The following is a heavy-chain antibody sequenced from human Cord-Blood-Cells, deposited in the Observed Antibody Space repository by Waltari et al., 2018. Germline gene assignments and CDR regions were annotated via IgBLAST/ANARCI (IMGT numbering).Heavy chain of an antibody. CDR3: ATPFIAAAGTGPFDY. Sequence: QLQLQESGPGLVKPSETLSLTCTVSGGSISSSSYYWGWIRHPPGKGLEWIGSIYYSGSTYYNPSLKSRVTISVDTSKNQFSLKLSSVTAADTAVYYCATPFIAAAGTGPFDYWGQGTLVTVSS. D-gene: IGHD6-13*01. V-gene: IGHV4-39*01. J-gene: IGHJ4*02. CDR2: IYYSGST. CDR1: GGSISSSSYY.